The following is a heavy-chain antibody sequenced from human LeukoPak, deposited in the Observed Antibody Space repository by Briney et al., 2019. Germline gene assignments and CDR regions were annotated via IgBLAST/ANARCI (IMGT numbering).Heavy chain of an antibody. CDR2: INSDGSST. CDR1: GFTFSSYW. Sequence: GGSLRLSCAASGFTFSSYWMHWVRQAPGKGLVWVSRINSDGSSTSYADSVKGRFTISRDNSKNTLYLQMNSLRAEDTAVYYCARTARGGSGMDVWGKGTTVTVSS. J-gene: IGHJ6*04. D-gene: IGHD3-10*01. V-gene: IGHV3-74*01. CDR3: ARTARGGSGMDV.